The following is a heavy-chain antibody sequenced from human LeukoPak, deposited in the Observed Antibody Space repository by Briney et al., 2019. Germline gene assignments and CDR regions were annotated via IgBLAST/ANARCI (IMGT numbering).Heavy chain of an antibody. CDR2: ISYDGSNK. Sequence: GGSLRLSCAASGFTFSSYGMHWVRQAPGKGLEWVAVISYDGSNKYYADSVKGRFTISRDNSKNTLYLQMNSLRAEDTAVYYCAKGPPHSGYDVGFDYWGQGTLVTVSS. J-gene: IGHJ4*02. CDR3: AKGPPHSGYDVGFDY. CDR1: GFTFSSYG. V-gene: IGHV3-30*18. D-gene: IGHD5-12*01.